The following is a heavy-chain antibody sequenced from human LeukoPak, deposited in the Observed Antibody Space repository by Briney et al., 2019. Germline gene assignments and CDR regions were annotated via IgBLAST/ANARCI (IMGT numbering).Heavy chain of an antibody. Sequence: PGGSLRLSCAASGFTFSSYAMSWVRQAPGKGLEWVSAISGSGGITYYADSVKGRFTISRDTSKNTLYLQMNSLRAEDTAVYYCAKLGWYYYDSSGYYPYWGQGTLVTVSS. J-gene: IGHJ4*02. V-gene: IGHV3-23*01. CDR1: GFTFSSYA. CDR3: AKLGWYYYDSSGYYPY. CDR2: ISGSGGIT. D-gene: IGHD3-22*01.